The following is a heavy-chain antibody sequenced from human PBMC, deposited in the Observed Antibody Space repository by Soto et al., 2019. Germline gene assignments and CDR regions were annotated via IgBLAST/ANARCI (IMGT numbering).Heavy chain of an antibody. CDR3: ARQGPYSSTWYGIVDY. V-gene: IGHV4-39*01. CDR1: GGSISSSNYY. Sequence: SETLCLTCTVSGGSISSSNYYWGWIRQPPGKGLEWIGSIYYSGSTYYNPSLKSRVTISVDTSKNQFSLKLRSVTAADTAVYYCARQGPYSSTWYGIVDYWGQGSLVTVSS. J-gene: IGHJ4*02. CDR2: IYYSGST. D-gene: IGHD6-13*01.